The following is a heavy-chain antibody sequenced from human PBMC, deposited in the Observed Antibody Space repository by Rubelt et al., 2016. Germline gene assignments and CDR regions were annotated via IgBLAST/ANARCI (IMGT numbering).Heavy chain of an antibody. CDR3: AKDEGVAGTFRH. J-gene: IGHJ4*02. CDR1: GFTFAKAW. D-gene: IGHD6-19*01. Sequence: VRLVESGGGLVEPGESLRLSCAVSGFTFAKAWMSWGRQAPGKGLEWVAVISYDGSEEHYADPVKGGFTLSRDNSQNTLNLPMNSLRPEGTAVYYCAKDEGVAGTFRHWGQGTLVTVSS. CDR2: ISYDGSEE. V-gene: IGHV3-30*18.